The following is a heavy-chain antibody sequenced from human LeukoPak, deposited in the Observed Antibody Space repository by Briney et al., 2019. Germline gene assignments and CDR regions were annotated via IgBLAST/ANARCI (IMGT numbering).Heavy chain of an antibody. D-gene: IGHD6-19*01. Sequence: SETLSLTCTVSGGSISSSSYYWGWIRQPPGKGLEWIGSIYYSGSTYYNPSLKSRVTISVDTSKNQFSLKLSSVTAADTAVYYCARADKSSGEFDYWGQGTLVTVSS. CDR3: ARADKSSGEFDY. V-gene: IGHV4-39*01. CDR2: IYYSGST. CDR1: GGSISSSSYY. J-gene: IGHJ4*02.